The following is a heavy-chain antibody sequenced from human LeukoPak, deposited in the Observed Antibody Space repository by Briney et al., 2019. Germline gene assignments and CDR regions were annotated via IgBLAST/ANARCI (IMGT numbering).Heavy chain of an antibody. V-gene: IGHV1-46*01. Sequence: GASVKVSCKASGYTFTSYYMHWVRQAPGQGLEWMGIINPSGGSTSYAQKFQGRVTMTRDMSTSTDYMELSSLRAEDTAVYYCARVTAVAGTSVGVDAWGQGILVTVS. CDR3: ARVTAVAGTSVGVDA. D-gene: IGHD6-19*01. J-gene: IGHJ4*02. CDR1: GYTFTSYY. CDR2: INPSGGST.